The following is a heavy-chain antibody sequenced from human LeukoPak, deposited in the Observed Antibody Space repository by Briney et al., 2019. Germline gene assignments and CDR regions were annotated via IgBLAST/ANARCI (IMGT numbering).Heavy chain of an antibody. CDR3: ASESSGYSYGYGEGGFDY. J-gene: IGHJ4*02. D-gene: IGHD5-18*01. CDR1: GGTFSSYA. V-gene: IGHV1-69*13. Sequence: SVKVSCKASGGTFSSYAISWVRQAPGQGLEWMGGIIPILGTANYAQKFQGRVTITADESTSTAYMELSSLRSEDTAVYYCASESSGYSYGYGEGGFDYWGQGTLVTVSS. CDR2: IIPILGTA.